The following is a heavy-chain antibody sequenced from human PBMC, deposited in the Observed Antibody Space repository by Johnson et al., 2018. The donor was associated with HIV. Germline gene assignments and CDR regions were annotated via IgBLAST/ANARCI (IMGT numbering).Heavy chain of an antibody. V-gene: IGHV3-30*18. Sequence: QMLLVESGGGVVQPGRSLRLSCAASGFTFSSMHWDRQAPGKGLEWVAVISHDGSNKYYADSVKGRFTISRDNSKNTLYLQMNSLRAEDTAVYYCAKDRRDGYNYGGGAFDIWGQGTMVTVSS. J-gene: IGHJ3*02. CDR1: GFTFSS. CDR2: ISHDGSNK. CDR3: AKDRRDGYNYGGGAFDI. D-gene: IGHD5-24*01.